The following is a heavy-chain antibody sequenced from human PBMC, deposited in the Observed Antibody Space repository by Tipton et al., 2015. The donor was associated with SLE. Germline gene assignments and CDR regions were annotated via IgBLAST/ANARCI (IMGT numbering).Heavy chain of an antibody. CDR1: GFTYSGYA. J-gene: IGHJ4*02. CDR3: AGGTGAYFDH. V-gene: IGHV3-30*02. CDR2: IRADGSNK. Sequence: SLRLSCAASGFTYSGYAMHWVRQAPGKGLEWVAFIRADGSNKDYADSVKGRFTISRDNSKNPLYLQMNRLGVEDTAVYYCAGGTGAYFDHWGQGTLVTVSS. D-gene: IGHD3-16*01.